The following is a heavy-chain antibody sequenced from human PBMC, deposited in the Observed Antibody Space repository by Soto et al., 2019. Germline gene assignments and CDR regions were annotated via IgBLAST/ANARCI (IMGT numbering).Heavy chain of an antibody. CDR3: VKSITIFGVAISSIGWFDP. CDR2: IYYSGST. J-gene: IGHJ5*02. CDR1: GGSISSSSYY. V-gene: IGHV4-39*01. Sequence: QLQLQESGPGLVKPSETLSLTCTVSGGSISSSSYYWGWIRQPPGKGLEWIGSIYYSGSTYYNPSLKSRVTISVDTSKNQFSLKLSSVTAADTAVYYCVKSITIFGVAISSIGWFDPWGQGTLVTVSS. D-gene: IGHD3-3*01.